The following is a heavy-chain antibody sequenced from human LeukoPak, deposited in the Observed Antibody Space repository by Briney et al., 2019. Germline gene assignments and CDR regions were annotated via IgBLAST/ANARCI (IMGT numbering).Heavy chain of an antibody. CDR2: ISGSGGST. D-gene: IGHD3-9*01. Sequence: GGSLRLSCAASGFTFSSYAMSWVRQAPGKGLEWVSAISGSGGSTYYADSVKGRFTISRDNSKNTLYLQMNSLRAEDTAVYYCAKDGLELRYFDWLLSGHFDYWGQGTLVTVSS. V-gene: IGHV3-23*01. CDR3: AKDGLELRYFDWLLSGHFDY. J-gene: IGHJ4*02. CDR1: GFTFSSYA.